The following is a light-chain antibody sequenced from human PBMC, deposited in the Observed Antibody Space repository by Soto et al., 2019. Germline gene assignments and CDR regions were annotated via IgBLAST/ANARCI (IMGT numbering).Light chain of an antibody. CDR1: QTISDN. J-gene: IGKJ2*01. V-gene: IGKV3-15*01. CDR2: GPF. Sequence: EIVMTQSPATLSVSPGERVTLACRASQTISDNLALSQQKYGQAPRLLLHGPFQRDTGVPDRFRGSGSGTEFTLTISSLQSEDAAVCYCQQYHNWPPQYNFGQGTKLQIK. CDR3: QQYHNWPPQYN.